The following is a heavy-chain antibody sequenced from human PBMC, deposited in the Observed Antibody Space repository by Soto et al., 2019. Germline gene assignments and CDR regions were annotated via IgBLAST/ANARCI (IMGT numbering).Heavy chain of an antibody. CDR3: ALGYSNAHGGFDY. J-gene: IGHJ4*02. CDR2: IHKSGST. D-gene: IGHD5-18*01. Sequence: PSETLSLTCTVSGDSVTNFYWNWIRQAPGKGLEWIGYIHKSGSTNYSPSLKSRVTISVDTSKSQFSLRLSSVTAADTAVYYCALGYSNAHGGFDYWGQGALVTV. V-gene: IGHV4-59*08. CDR1: GDSVTNFY.